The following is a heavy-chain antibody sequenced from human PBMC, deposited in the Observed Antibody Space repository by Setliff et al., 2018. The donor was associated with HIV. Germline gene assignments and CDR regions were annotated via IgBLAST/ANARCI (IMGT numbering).Heavy chain of an antibody. Sequence: SETLSLTCTVSGGSISSGGYYWSWIRQHPGKGLEWIAYISYSGRSDYNPSLKSRVTVSVDTSKNQFSLNLYSVTAADTAVYYCTRDRRDGYNYVDLWGQGTLVTVSS. J-gene: IGHJ4*02. D-gene: IGHD1-1*01. CDR3: TRDRRDGYNYVDL. V-gene: IGHV4-61*08. CDR1: GGSISSGGYY. CDR2: ISYSGRS.